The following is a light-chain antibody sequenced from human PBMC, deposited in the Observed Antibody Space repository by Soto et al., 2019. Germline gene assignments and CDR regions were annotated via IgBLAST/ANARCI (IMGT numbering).Light chain of an antibody. CDR1: SSNIGSNT. CDR2: SNS. J-gene: IGLJ3*02. V-gene: IGLV1-44*01. CDR3: AAWDDSLNGPR. Sequence: QSVLTQPPSASGTPGQRVTISCSGGSSNIGSNTVNWYRQLPGTAPKLLIYSNSQRPSGVPDRFSGSKSGTSASLAISGLQSEDEAGYYCAAWDDSLNGPRFGGGTKVTVL.